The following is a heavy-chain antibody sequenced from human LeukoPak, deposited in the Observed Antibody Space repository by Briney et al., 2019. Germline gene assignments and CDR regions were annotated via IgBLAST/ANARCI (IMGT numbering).Heavy chain of an antibody. V-gene: IGHV3-48*01. CDR3: ARYCSGGSCSPDVFDI. Sequence: GGSLRLSCAASGFTFSSYSMNWVRQAPGKGLEWVSYISSSSSTIYYADSVKGRFTISRDNAKNSLYLQMNSLRAEDAAVYYCARYCSGGSCSPDVFDIWGQGTMVTVSS. CDR2: ISSSSSTI. D-gene: IGHD2-15*01. J-gene: IGHJ3*02. CDR1: GFTFSSYS.